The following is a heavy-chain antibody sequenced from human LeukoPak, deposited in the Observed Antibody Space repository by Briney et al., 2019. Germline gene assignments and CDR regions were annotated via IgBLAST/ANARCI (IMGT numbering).Heavy chain of an antibody. CDR2: MYYSGST. CDR1: GDSITSSRYY. V-gene: IGHV4-39*01. Sequence: SETPSLTCTVSGDSITSSRYYWGWIRLPPGKWLEWIGSMYYSGSTYYNPSVKSRVTISVDTSKNQFSLKLSSVTAADTAVYYCARHQLAVAGTSWFDPGGQGTLVTVSS. CDR3: ARHQLAVAGTSWFDP. D-gene: IGHD6-19*01. J-gene: IGHJ5*02.